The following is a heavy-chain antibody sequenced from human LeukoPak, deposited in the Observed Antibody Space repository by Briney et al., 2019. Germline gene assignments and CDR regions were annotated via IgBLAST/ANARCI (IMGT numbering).Heavy chain of an antibody. V-gene: IGHV4-4*02. J-gene: IGHJ5*02. CDR3: ARHVWPITVTPMRRQGWFGP. CDR2: IYYSGTT. Sequence: SGTLSLTCAVSGGSISSSNWWTWVRQPPGKGLEWIGEIYYSGTTKYNPSLKSRVTISVDKSNNQFSLKLSSVAAADTAVYYCARHVWPITVTPMRRQGWFGPWGQGTLVTVSS. CDR1: GGSISSSNW. D-gene: IGHD4-17*01.